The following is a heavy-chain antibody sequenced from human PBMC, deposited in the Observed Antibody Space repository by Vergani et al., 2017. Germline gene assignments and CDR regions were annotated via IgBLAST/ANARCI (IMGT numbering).Heavy chain of an antibody. D-gene: IGHD1-26*01. J-gene: IGHJ4*02. CDR3: ARDRGNSGDYNFDY. Sequence: QVQLVQSGAEVKKPGASVKVSCKASGYTFSTYGISWVRQAPGQGLEWMGWISAYNGNTNYPEKFQGRVTITADESTDTAYMEMGSLRSDDTAVYYCARDRGNSGDYNFDYWGQGTLVTVSS. V-gene: IGHV1-18*01. CDR2: ISAYNGNT. CDR1: GYTFSTYG.